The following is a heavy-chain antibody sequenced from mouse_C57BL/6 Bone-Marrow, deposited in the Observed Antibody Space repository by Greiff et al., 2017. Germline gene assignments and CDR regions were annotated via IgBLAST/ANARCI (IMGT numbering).Heavy chain of an antibody. J-gene: IGHJ2*01. Sequence: QVQLKESGAELVKPGASVKLSCKASGYTFTEYTIHWVKQRSGQGLEWIGWFYPGSGSIKYNEKFKDKATLTADKSSSTVYMELSRLTSEDSAVYFCARHEGGAVVAYYYAMDYWGQGTTLTVSS. CDR2: FYPGSGSI. CDR1: GYTFTEYT. V-gene: IGHV1-62-2*01. D-gene: IGHD1-1*01. CDR3: ARHEGGAVVAYYYAMDY.